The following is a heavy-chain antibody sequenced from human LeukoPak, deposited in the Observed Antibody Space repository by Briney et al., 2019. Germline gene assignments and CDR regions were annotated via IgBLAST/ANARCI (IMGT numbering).Heavy chain of an antibody. CDR3: AGYSGSYN. CDR2: ISYDGSNK. V-gene: IGHV3-30-3*01. J-gene: IGHJ4*02. CDR1: GFTFSSYA. D-gene: IGHD1-26*01. Sequence: PGGSLRLSCAASGFTFSSYAMHWVRQAPGKGLEWVAVISYDGSNKYYADSVKSRFTISRDNSKNTLYLQMNSLRAEDTAVYYCAGYSGSYNWGQGTLVTVSS.